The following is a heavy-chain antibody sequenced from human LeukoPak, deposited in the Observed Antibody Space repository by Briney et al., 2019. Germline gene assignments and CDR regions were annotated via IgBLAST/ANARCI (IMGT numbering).Heavy chain of an antibody. D-gene: IGHD6-13*01. CDR2: INPSGGST. J-gene: IGHJ4*02. CDR1: GYTFTSYH. V-gene: IGHV1-46*01. CDR3: AREPIAAAGTDGLEY. Sequence: GASVKVSCKASGYTFTSYHIHWVRQAPGQGLEWMGIINPSGGSTSNAQNFQGRVTMTRDMSTSTVYMELSSLRSEDTAVYYCAREPIAAAGTDGLEYWGQGTLVTVSS.